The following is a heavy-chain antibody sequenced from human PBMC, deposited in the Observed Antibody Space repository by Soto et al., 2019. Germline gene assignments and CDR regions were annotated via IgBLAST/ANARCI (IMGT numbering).Heavy chain of an antibody. CDR3: GADVVARWALDF. J-gene: IGHJ3*01. Sequence: ASVKVSCKASGFTSISTAVQWVRQARGQGLEWIGWIVVGGGSTNYAQKFRERVTITRDMSTSIVYMEMTNLKSEDTAVYYCGADVVARWALDFWGRGTMVTGSS. V-gene: IGHV1-58*01. D-gene: IGHD2-21*01. CDR2: IVVGGGST. CDR1: GFTSISTA.